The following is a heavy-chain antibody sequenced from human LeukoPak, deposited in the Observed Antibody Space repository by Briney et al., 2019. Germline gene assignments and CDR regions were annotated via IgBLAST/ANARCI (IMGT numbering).Heavy chain of an antibody. CDR2: INPHNGGT. J-gene: IGHJ4*02. CDR3: ARVLGIQLWSKYFDY. V-gene: IGHV1-2*02. Sequence: ASVKVSCKASGYTFTGYYIHWVRQAPGQGLEWMGWINPHNGGTNYAQKFQGRVTMTRDTSISTAYMELRSLRSDDTAVYYCARVLGIQLWSKYFDYWGQGTLVTVSS. D-gene: IGHD5-18*01. CDR1: GYTFTGYY.